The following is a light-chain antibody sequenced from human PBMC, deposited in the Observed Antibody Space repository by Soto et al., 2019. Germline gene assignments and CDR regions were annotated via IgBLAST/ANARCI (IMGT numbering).Light chain of an antibody. CDR1: SSDFGGYNY. V-gene: IGLV2-11*01. Sequence: QSALTQPRSVSGSPGQSVTISCTGTSSDFGGYNYVSWYQQHPGKAPKLMIYDVSERPSGVPDRFSGSKSGNTASLTISGLQAEDEADYYCCSYAGSFYVFXSGTKVTVL. J-gene: IGLJ1*01. CDR2: DVS. CDR3: CSYAGSFYV.